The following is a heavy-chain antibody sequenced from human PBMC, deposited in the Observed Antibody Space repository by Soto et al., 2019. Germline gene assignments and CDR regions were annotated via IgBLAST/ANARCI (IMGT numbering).Heavy chain of an antibody. J-gene: IGHJ6*03. D-gene: IGHD3-3*01. Sequence: SETLSLTCTFAGGSISSSSYYWGWVRPPPGKGLEWIGSIYYSGSTYYNPSLKSRVTISVDTSKNQFSLKLSSVTAADTAVYYCARTYYDFWSGYPYYYYYMDVWGKGTTVTVSS. CDR1: GGSISSSSYY. CDR3: ARTYYDFWSGYPYYYYYMDV. CDR2: IYYSGST. V-gene: IGHV4-39*01.